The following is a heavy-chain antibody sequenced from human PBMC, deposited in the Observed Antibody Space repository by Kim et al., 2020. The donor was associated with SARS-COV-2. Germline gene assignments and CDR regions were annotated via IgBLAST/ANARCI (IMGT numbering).Heavy chain of an antibody. Sequence: KLQGRVTMTTDTSTSTAYMELRSLRSDDTAVYYCARVIQPGAMVIYYFDYWGQGTLVTVSS. D-gene: IGHD5-18*01. J-gene: IGHJ4*02. CDR3: ARVIQPGAMVIYYFDY. V-gene: IGHV1-18*01.